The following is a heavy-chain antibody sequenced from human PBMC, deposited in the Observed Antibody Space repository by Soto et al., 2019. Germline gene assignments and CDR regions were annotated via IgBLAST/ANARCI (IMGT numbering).Heavy chain of an antibody. V-gene: IGHV4-39*01. CDR3: AGIGGLFNYIYYYSYIDV. J-gene: IGHJ6*03. CDR2: VYYGGST. Sequence: SETLSLTCTVSGGSINSNSYYWGWIRQPPGKGLEWIGTVYYGGSTYYNPSLKNRVVVSVDTSKKQFSLNLSPVTAADTAVYFCAGIGGLFNYIYYYSYIDVGEKGTRVTVSS. CDR1: GGSINSNSYY. D-gene: IGHD4-4*01.